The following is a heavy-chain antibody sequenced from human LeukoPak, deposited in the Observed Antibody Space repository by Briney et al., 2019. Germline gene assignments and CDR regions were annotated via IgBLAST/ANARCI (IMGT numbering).Heavy chain of an antibody. J-gene: IGHJ5*02. CDR1: GGSISSGGYS. Sequence: SETLSLTCAVSGGSISSGGYSWSWIRQPPGKGLEWIGYIYHSGSTYYNPSLKSRVTISVDRSKNQFSLKLSSVTAADTAVYYCAREESGFSASYNWFDPWGQGTLVTVSS. V-gene: IGHV4-30-2*01. CDR2: IYHSGST. D-gene: IGHD3-10*01. CDR3: AREESGFSASYNWFDP.